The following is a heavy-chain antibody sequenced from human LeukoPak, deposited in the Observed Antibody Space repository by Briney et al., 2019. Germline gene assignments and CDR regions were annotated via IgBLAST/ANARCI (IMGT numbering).Heavy chain of an antibody. V-gene: IGHV4-34*01. J-gene: IGHJ4*02. CDR1: GGSFSGYY. CDR3: AQSSRHFDY. Sequence: SETLSLTCAVYGGSFSGYYWSWIRQPPGKGLEWIGEINHSGSTNYNPSLKSRVTISVDTSKNQFSLKLSSVTAADTAVYYCAQSSRHFDYWGQGTLVTVSS. CDR2: INHSGST.